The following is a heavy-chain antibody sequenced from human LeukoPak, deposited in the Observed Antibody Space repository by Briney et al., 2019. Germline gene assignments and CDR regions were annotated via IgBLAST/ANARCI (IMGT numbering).Heavy chain of an antibody. Sequence: GSLILSFAASGFTLSSYWMHWVPPAPGKGLVWVSRINTDGSSTSYADSVKGRFTISRDNAKNTLYLQMNSLRAEDTAVYYCARVSSSSWWALDYWGQGTLVTVSS. D-gene: IGHD6-13*01. CDR2: INTDGSST. CDR1: GFTLSSYW. V-gene: IGHV3-74*01. J-gene: IGHJ4*02. CDR3: ARVSSSSWWALDY.